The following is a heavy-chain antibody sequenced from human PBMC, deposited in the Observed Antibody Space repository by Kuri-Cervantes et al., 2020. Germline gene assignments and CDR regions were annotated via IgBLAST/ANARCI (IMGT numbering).Heavy chain of an antibody. J-gene: IGHJ3*02. CDR1: GGSVSTDSHY. D-gene: IGHD3-9*01. CDR3: ARHLDILTKRAFDI. CDR2: VYYSGSA. V-gene: IGHV4-61*01. Sequence: GSLRLSCTVSGGSVSTDSHYWSWIRQPPGKRLEWIGYVYYSGSASYNPSLKSRVTISVDTSKNQFSLKLSSVTAADTAVYYCARHLDILTKRAFDIWGQGTMVTVSS.